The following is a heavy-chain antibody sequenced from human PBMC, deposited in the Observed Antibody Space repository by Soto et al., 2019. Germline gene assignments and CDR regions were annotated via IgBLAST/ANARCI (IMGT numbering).Heavy chain of an antibody. CDR3: ARDQEVHDSRGHKIRAMDV. CDR2: ISDSGSSM. J-gene: IGHJ6*02. V-gene: IGHV3-48*03. CDR1: GFPFSSYE. Sequence: QAGGSLRLSCAASGFPFSSYEMNWVRQAPGKGLEWISYISDSGSSMYYADSVKGRFAISRDNAKNSLYLQMNSLRAEDTAVYYCARDQEVHDSRGHKIRAMDVWGQGTTVTVSS. D-gene: IGHD6-13*01.